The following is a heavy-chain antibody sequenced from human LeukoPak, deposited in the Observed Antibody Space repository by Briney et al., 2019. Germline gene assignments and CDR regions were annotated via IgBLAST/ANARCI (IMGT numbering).Heavy chain of an antibody. CDR1: GGSISRSSDY. CDR2: IYYGGTT. V-gene: IGHV4-39*01. J-gene: IGHJ4*02. Sequence: PSETLSLTCTVSGGSISRSSDYWAWIRQPPGKGLDWIGSIYYGGTTYYNPSLKSRVTISVDTSKNQFSLKLSSVTAADTAVYYCASHVDTAMALDYWGQGTLVTVSS. CDR3: ASHVDTAMALDY. D-gene: IGHD5-18*01.